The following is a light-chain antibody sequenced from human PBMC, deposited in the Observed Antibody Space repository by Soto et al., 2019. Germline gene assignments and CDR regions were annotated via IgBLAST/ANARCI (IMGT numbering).Light chain of an antibody. CDR1: QSVGSN. V-gene: IGKV3-15*01. J-gene: IGKJ2*01. CDR3: QQYNNWPYT. Sequence: EIVMTQSPATLSVSPGERATLSCRASQSVGSNLAWYQQKPGQTPRLLIYAASTRATGIPARFSGSGSGTEFTLTISSLQSEDFAVYCCQQYNNWPYTFGQGTNLEIK. CDR2: AAS.